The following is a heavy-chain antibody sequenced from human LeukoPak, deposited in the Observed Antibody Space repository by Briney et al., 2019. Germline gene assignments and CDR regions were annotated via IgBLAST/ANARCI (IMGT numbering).Heavy chain of an antibody. CDR3: ARYYNDSRGYPDFDT. J-gene: IGHJ4*02. V-gene: IGHV5-51*01. CDR2: IYPGDSDT. Sequence: TRGESLKISCKGSGYSFTSYWIGWVRQMPAKGLERMGIIYPGDSDTRYSPSFQGQVPISADKSISTAYLQWTSLRHSNTARIYRARYYNDSRGYPDFDTRGQRNLVTVSS. CDR1: GYSFTSYW. D-gene: IGHD3-22*01.